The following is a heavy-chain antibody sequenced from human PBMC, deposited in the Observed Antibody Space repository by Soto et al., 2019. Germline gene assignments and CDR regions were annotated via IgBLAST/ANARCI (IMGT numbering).Heavy chain of an antibody. V-gene: IGHV1-18*01. CDR1: GYTFTSYG. J-gene: IGHJ4*02. D-gene: IGHD1-1*01. CDR2: ISAHNGNT. Sequence: QVHLVQSGAEVKKPGASVKVSCKGSGYTFTSYGITWVRQAPGQGLEWMGWISAHNGNTDYAQKLQCRVTVTRDTSTSTAYMELRSLRSDDPAVYYCARGRYGDYWGQGALVTVSS. CDR3: ARGRYGDY.